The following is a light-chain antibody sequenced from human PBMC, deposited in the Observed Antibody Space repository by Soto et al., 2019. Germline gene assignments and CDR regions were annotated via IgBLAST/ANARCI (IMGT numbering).Light chain of an antibody. CDR2: DDS. Sequence: SYELTQPPSVSVAPGQTARITCGGNNIGSKSVHWYQQKPGQAPVLVVYDDSDRPSGIPERLSGSNSGDTATLTISRVEVGDEADYYCQVWESRSDHVVFGGGTKVTVL. J-gene: IGLJ2*01. CDR3: QVWESRSDHVV. V-gene: IGLV3-21*02. CDR1: NIGSKS.